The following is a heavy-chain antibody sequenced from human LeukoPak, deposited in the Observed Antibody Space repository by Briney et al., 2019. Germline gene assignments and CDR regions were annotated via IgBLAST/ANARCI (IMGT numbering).Heavy chain of an antibody. D-gene: IGHD2-2*01. V-gene: IGHV3-7*01. CDR2: IKQDGSEK. CDR3: AREVGVPAVDFDY. CDR1: GLTFSSYW. Sequence: PGGSLRLSCAASGLTFSSYWMSWVRQAPGKGLEWVANIKQDGSEKYYVDSVKGRFTISRDNAKNSLYLQMNSLRAEDTAVYYCAREVGVPAVDFDYWGQGTLVTVSS. J-gene: IGHJ4*02.